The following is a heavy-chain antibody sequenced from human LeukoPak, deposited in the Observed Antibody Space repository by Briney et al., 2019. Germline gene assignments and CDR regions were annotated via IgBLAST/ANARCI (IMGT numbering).Heavy chain of an antibody. CDR2: ISGSSNT. V-gene: IGHV3-23*01. CDR3: AKGESQPKYYFDY. J-gene: IGHJ4*02. CDR1: GFSFSSYA. Sequence: PGGSLRLSCAASGFSFSSYAMRWVRRAPGKGLEWVSSISGSSNTYYADSVKGRFTISRDNSKNTLYLQMNSLRAEATAVYYCAKGESQPKYYFDYWGQGTLVTVSS. D-gene: IGHD2-2*01.